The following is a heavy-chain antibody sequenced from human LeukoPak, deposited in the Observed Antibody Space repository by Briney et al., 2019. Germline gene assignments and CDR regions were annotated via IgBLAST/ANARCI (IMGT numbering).Heavy chain of an antibody. V-gene: IGHV1-46*01. D-gene: IGHD3-10*01. CDR2: INPGGGST. Sequence: ASVKVSCKASGDTFTSYYFHWVRQAPGHGLEWMGIINPGGGSTSYAQKFQGRVTMTWDTATGTVYLELRSLRSEDTAVYYCARDQLGFSGLWGQGTLVTVSS. CDR1: GDTFTSYY. J-gene: IGHJ4*02. CDR3: ARDQLGFSGL.